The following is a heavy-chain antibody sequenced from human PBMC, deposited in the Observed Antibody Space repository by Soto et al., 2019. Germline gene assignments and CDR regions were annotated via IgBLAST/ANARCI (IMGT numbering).Heavy chain of an antibody. Sequence: ASVKVSCKASGYTFTSYGISWVRQAPGQGLEWMGWISAYNGNTNYAQKLQGRVTMTTDTSTSTAYMELRSLRSDDTAVYYCACCIAVAGTFEFDSWAQGTLVPVSS. J-gene: IGHJ4*02. CDR3: ACCIAVAGTFEFDS. CDR1: GYTFTSYG. V-gene: IGHV1-18*01. CDR2: ISAYNGNT. D-gene: IGHD6-19*01.